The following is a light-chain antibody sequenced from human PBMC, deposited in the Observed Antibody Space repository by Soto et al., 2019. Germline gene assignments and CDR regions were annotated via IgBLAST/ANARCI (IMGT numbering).Light chain of an antibody. V-gene: IGLV4-69*01. CDR1: SGHSSYD. J-gene: IGLJ2*01. Sequence: QLVLTQSPSASASLGASVKLTCTLSSGHSSYDIAWHQQQPEKGPRYLMKLNSDGSHSKGDGITDRFSGSSSGAERYLTISSLQSEDEADYYCQTWGTGIVVFGGGTKVTVL. CDR3: QTWGTGIVV. CDR2: LNSDGSH.